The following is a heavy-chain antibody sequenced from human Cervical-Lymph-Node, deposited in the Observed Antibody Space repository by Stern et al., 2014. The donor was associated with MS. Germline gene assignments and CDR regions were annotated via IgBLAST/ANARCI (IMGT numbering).Heavy chain of an antibody. CDR3: ARMVVAVAGTVGAFDI. D-gene: IGHD6-19*01. CDR1: GFSLSNARMG. CDR2: LFSNDEK. Sequence: QVTLRESGPVLVKPTETLTLTCTVSGFSLSNARMGVSWIRQPPGKALEXLAHLFSNDEKSYSTSLKSRLTISKDTSKSQVVLTMTNMDPVDTATYYCARMVVAVAGTVGAFDIWGQGTMVTVSS. V-gene: IGHV2-26*01. J-gene: IGHJ3*02.